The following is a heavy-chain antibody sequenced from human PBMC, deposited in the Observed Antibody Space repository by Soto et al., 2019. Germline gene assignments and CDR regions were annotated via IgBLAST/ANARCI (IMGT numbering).Heavy chain of an antibody. CDR1: GGSFSGYY. J-gene: IGHJ4*02. CDR2: INHSGST. V-gene: IGHV4-34*01. D-gene: IGHD3-9*01. Sequence: QVQLQQWGAGLLKPSETLSLTCAVYGGSFSGYYWTWIRQPPGTGLEWIGEINHSGSTNYNPSLNSRVTLSVDTSTNQFSLKLTSVTAAATAVYYCARDKMTGLFDYWGQGTLVTVSS. CDR3: ARDKMTGLFDY.